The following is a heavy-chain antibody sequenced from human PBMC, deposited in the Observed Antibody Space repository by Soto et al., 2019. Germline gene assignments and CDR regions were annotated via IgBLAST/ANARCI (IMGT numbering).Heavy chain of an antibody. V-gene: IGHV4-59*01. D-gene: IGHD6-13*01. CDR1: GGSISSYS. CDR3: ASLYSIKDNGLDV. CDR2: IYYRGRT. Sequence: SETLSLTYAVSGGSISSYSWSWIRQSPGKGLEWIGNIYYRGRTNYNPSLKSRVTISVDTSKNQFSLKVRSVTAADTAVYYCASLYSIKDNGLDVWGQGTTVTVSS. J-gene: IGHJ6*02.